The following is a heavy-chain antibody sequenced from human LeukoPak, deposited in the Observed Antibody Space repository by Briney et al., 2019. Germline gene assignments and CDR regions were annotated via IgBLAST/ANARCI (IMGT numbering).Heavy chain of an antibody. CDR2: IYYRGRT. V-gene: IGHV4-59*08. CDR3: ARTMVAADFYGMDV. Sequence: PSETLSLTCNVSDGSTTSYYWGWIRQPPGKGLEWIGHIYYRGRTTYSPSLKSRVTMSVDTSKNQVSLKLNSVTAADTAVYYCARTMVAADFYGMDVWGQGTTVTVSS. D-gene: IGHD2-15*01. J-gene: IGHJ6*02. CDR1: DGSTTSYY.